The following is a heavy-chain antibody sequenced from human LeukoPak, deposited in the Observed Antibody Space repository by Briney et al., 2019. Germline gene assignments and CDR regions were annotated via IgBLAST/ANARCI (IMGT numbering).Heavy chain of an antibody. Sequence: GGSLRLSCAASGFTFSSYAMRWVRQAPGKGLEWVSPISGSGGRPYYAHSVKGRFTISRDNSKNTLYLQMNSLRAEDTAVYYCAKDRGVTMVRGVIISSYYGMDVWGQGTTVTVSS. V-gene: IGHV3-23*01. CDR1: GFTFSSYA. CDR2: ISGSGGRP. CDR3: AKDRGVTMVRGVIISSYYGMDV. J-gene: IGHJ6*02. D-gene: IGHD3-10*01.